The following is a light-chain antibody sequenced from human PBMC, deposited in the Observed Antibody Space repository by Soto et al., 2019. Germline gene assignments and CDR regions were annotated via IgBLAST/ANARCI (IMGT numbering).Light chain of an antibody. CDR1: QSVSSSS. CDR3: QQYGSSPFT. Sequence: EIVLTQSPATLSLSPGERATLSFRASQSVSSSSLAWYQQKPGQAPRLLIYAASSRATGIPDRFGGSGSGTDFTLTISRLEPEDFAVYYCQQYGSSPFTFGPGTKVDI. CDR2: AAS. V-gene: IGKV3-20*01. J-gene: IGKJ3*01.